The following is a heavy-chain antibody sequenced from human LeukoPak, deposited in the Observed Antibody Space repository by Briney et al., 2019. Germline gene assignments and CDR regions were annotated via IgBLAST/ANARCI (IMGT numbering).Heavy chain of an antibody. V-gene: IGHV4-30-4*01. CDR3: ARDLLNEGNHLDY. J-gene: IGHJ4*02. CDR2: IYYSGST. Sequence: TSETLSLTCTVSGGSISSGDYYWSWIRQPPGKGLEWIGYIYYSGSTYYNPSLKSRVTISVDTSKNQFSLKLSTVTAADTAVYYCARDLLNEGNHLDYWGQGTLVTVSS. D-gene: IGHD4-23*01. CDR1: GGSISSGDYY.